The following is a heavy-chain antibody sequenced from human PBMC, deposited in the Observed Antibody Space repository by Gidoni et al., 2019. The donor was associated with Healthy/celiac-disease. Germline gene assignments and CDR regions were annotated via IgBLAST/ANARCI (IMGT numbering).Heavy chain of an antibody. D-gene: IGHD3-16*01. Sequence: QLQLQESGPGLVKPSETLALTCTVSGGSISSSSYYWGWIRQPPGKGLEWFGSIYYSVSTYYNPSLKSRVTISVDTSKNQFSLKLSSLTAADTAVYYCARLGGGPFFDYWGQGTLVTVSS. J-gene: IGHJ4*02. V-gene: IGHV4-39*01. CDR2: IYYSVST. CDR1: GGSISSSSYY. CDR3: ARLGGGPFFDY.